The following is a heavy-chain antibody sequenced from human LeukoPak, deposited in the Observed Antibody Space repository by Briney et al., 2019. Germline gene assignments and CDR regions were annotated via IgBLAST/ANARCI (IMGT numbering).Heavy chain of an antibody. CDR3: ARDPNGSYVGAFDFQR. V-gene: IGHV3-23*01. Sequence: GGSLRLSCAASGFTFSNYALTWVRQAPGRGLEWVSSISGAGTYSADSVKGRFSISRDNYKNTLYLQMNSLRAEDTAVDYCARDPNGSYVGAFDFQRWGQGTLVTVSS. CDR2: ISGAGT. J-gene: IGHJ1*01. D-gene: IGHD2-15*01. CDR1: GFTFSNYA.